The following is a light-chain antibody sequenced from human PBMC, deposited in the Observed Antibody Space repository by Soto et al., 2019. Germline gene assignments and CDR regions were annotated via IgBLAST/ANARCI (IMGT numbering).Light chain of an antibody. J-gene: IGKJ1*01. CDR2: WAS. CDR1: QSVLYSSNTKNY. V-gene: IGKV4-1*01. Sequence: DIVMTQSPDSLAVSLGEGATINCKSSQSVLYSSNTKNYLAWYQQKPGQPPKLLIYWASTRESGVPDRFSGSGSGTDFTLTISSLPAEDVAVYYCQQYYSTPPTFGQGTKVEIK. CDR3: QQYYSTPPT.